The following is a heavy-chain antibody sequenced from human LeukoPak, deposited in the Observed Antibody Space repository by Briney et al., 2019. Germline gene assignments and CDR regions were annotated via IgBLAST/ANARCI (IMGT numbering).Heavy chain of an antibody. Sequence: PSETLSLTCSVSGGSTSSSSYYWVWIRQPPGKGLEWIGSGFYSGSTHYNPSLKSRVTISVDTAKNQFSLKLTSVTAADTAVYYCARRARITSAGYEFWGQGILVTVSS. D-gene: IGHD6-13*01. CDR3: ARRARITSAGYEF. CDR2: GFYSGST. CDR1: GGSTSSSSYY. J-gene: IGHJ4*02. V-gene: IGHV4-39*01.